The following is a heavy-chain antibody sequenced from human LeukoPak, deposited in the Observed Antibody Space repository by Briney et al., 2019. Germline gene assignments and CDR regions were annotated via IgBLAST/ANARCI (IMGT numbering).Heavy chain of an antibody. CDR2: IYPGDSDT. Sequence: GESLKISCKGSGYSFTSYWIGWVRQMPGKGLEWMGIIYPGDSDTRYSPSFQGQVTISADKSISTAYLQWSSLKASDTAMYYCARPGTYCSGGSCYPTKGYYFDYWGQGTQVTVSS. J-gene: IGHJ4*02. D-gene: IGHD2-15*01. CDR3: ARPGTYCSGGSCYPTKGYYFDY. CDR1: GYSFTSYW. V-gene: IGHV5-51*01.